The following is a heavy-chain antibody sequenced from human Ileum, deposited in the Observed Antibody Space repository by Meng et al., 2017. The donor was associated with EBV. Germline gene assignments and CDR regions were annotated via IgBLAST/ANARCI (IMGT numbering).Heavy chain of an antibody. CDR2: IYWNDDK. V-gene: IGHV2-5*01. Sequence: QITLKEAGPPLVEPTQTLTLTCTFSGFSLSTSGVSVGWIRQPPGKALEWLAVIYWNDDKGYSPSLKSRLTITKDTSKNQVVLTMTNMDPVDTATYYCAHTKHSSGYYYHDYWGQGTLVTVSS. CDR3: AHTKHSSGYYYHDY. J-gene: IGHJ4*02. CDR1: GFSLSTSGVS. D-gene: IGHD3-22*01.